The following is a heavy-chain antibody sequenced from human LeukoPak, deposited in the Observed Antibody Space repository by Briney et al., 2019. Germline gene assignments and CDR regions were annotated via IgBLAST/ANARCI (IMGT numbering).Heavy chain of an antibody. CDR3: ASIAVAGIAYYFDY. CDR1: GGSISSSSYY. Sequence: SETLSLTCTVSGGSISSSSYYWGWIRQPPGKGLEWIGSIYYSGSTYYNPSLKRRVTISVDTSKNQFSLKLSSVTAADTAVYYCASIAVAGIAYYFDYWGQGTLVTVSS. J-gene: IGHJ4*02. CDR2: IYYSGST. D-gene: IGHD6-19*01. V-gene: IGHV4-39*01.